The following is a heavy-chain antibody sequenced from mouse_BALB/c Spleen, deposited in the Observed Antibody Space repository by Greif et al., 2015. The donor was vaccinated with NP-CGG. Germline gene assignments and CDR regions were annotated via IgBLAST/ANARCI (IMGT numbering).Heavy chain of an antibody. CDR3: ARDSRYFDV. J-gene: IGHJ1*01. V-gene: IGHV1-77*01. CDR1: GYTFTDYY. CDR2: IYPGSGNT. Sequence: VQLQQSGAELARPGASVKLSCKASGYTFTDYYINWVKQRTGQGLEWIGEIYPGSGNTYYNEKFKGKATLTADKSPSTAYMQLSSLTSEDSAVYFCARDSRYFDVWGAGTTVTVSS.